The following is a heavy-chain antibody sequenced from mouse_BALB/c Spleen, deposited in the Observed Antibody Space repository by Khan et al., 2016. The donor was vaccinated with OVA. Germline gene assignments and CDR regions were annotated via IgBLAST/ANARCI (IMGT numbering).Heavy chain of an antibody. CDR2: INPSNYYT. J-gene: IGHJ3*01. CDR3: VREGAYFRSDGWFAY. D-gene: IGHD2-14*01. CDR1: GYTFTSYT. Sequence: QVQLKESGAELARPGASVKMSCKASGYTFTSYTIHWVRQRPGQALEWIGHINPSNYYTNYNQNFKDKAALIVDKSSSTVYMQLSSLTSEDSAVYYCVREGAYFRSDGWFAYWGQGTLVTVSA. V-gene: IGHV1-4*01.